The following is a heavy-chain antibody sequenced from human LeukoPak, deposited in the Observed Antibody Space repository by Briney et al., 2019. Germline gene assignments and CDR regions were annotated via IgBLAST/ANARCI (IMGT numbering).Heavy chain of an antibody. V-gene: IGHV1-18*01. J-gene: IGHJ4*02. CDR1: GYTFTSYG. Sequence: ASVKVSCKASGYTFTSYGISWVRQAPGQGIEWMGWISAYNGNTNYAQKLQGRVTMTTDTSTGTVYMELRSLRSDDTAVYYCARTYGGDSELDYWGQGSLVTVSS. CDR2: ISAYNGNT. CDR3: ARTYGGDSELDY. D-gene: IGHD4-23*01.